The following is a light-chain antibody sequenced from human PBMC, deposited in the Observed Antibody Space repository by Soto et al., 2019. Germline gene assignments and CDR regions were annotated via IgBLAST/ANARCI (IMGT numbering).Light chain of an antibody. V-gene: IGLV1-40*01. Sequence: QSVLTQPPSVSGAPGQRVTISCSGGSSNIGAGYDVHWYQQLPETPPKLLIYGNIIRPSGVPDRFSGSKSGTSASLAITGLQAEDEADYYCHSYNRSLSGSVFGGGTELTVL. CDR1: SSNIGAGYD. CDR2: GNI. CDR3: HSYNRSLSGSV. J-gene: IGLJ3*02.